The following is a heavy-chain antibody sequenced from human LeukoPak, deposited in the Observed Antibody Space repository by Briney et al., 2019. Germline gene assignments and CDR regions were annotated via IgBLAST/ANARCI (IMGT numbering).Heavy chain of an antibody. CDR2: IIPILGIA. D-gene: IGHD2-15*01. V-gene: IGHV1-69*04. CDR3: ARDYFGYCSGGSCYYY. Sequence: ASVKVSCKASGGTFSSYAISWVRQAPGQGLEWMGRIIPILGIANYAQKFQGRVTITADKSTSTAYMELSGLRSEDTAVYYCARDYFGYCSGGSCYYYWGQGTLVTVSS. J-gene: IGHJ4*02. CDR1: GGTFSSYA.